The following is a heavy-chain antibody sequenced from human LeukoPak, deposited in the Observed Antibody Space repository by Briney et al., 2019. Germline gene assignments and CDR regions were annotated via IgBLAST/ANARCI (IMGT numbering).Heavy chain of an antibody. CDR1: GGSISSYY. CDR2: IYYSGST. V-gene: IGHV4-59*01. D-gene: IGHD6-13*01. Sequence: SQTLSLTCTVSGGSISSYYWSWIRQPPGKGLEWIGYIYYSGSTNYNPSLKSRVTISVDTSKNQFSLKLSSVTAADTAVYYCARDLAAAGTFDYWGQGTLVTVSS. CDR3: ARDLAAAGTFDY. J-gene: IGHJ4*02.